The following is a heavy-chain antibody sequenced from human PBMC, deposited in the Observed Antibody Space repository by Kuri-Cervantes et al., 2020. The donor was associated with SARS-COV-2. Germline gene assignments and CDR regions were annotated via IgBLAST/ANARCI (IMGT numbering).Heavy chain of an antibody. V-gene: IGHV3-53*01. Sequence: GESLKISCAASGFTVSSNYMSWVRQAPGKGLEWVSVIYSGGSTYYADSVKGRFTISRDNSKNTLYLQMNSPRAEDTAVYYCARERGLRGWFDPWGQGTLVTVSS. CDR3: ARERGLRGWFDP. J-gene: IGHJ5*02. CDR1: GFTVSSNY. CDR2: IYSGGST.